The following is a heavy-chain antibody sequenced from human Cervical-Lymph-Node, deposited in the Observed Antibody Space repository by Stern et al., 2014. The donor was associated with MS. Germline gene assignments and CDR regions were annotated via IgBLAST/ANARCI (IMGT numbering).Heavy chain of an antibody. CDR1: GYTFTSHA. CDR3: ARDLSLDV. CDR2: INTETGNP. Sequence: VQLVESGSELKKPGASVKVSCTASGYTFTSHAMNWVRQAPGQGLEWMGWINTETGNPMYAQDFTGRYVFSLDTSVNTVYLEISSLKAEDTAVYYCARDLSLDVWGQGTTVTVSS. J-gene: IGHJ6*02. V-gene: IGHV7-4-1*02.